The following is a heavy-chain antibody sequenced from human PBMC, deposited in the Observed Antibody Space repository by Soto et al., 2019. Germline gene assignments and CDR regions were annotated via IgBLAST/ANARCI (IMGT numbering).Heavy chain of an antibody. D-gene: IGHD6-13*01. CDR3: ARDGLMRTGYSSSWYFDY. J-gene: IGHJ4*02. CDR2: IWYDGSNK. CDR1: GFTFSSYG. Sequence: GGSLRLSCAASGFTFSSYGMHWVRQAPGKGLEWVAVIWYDGSNKYYADSVKGRFTISRDKSKNTLYLQMNSLRAEDTAVYYCARDGLMRTGYSSSWYFDYWGQGTLVTVSS. V-gene: IGHV3-33*01.